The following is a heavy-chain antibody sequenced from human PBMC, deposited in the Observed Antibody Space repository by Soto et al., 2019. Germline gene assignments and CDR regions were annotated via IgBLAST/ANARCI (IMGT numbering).Heavy chain of an antibody. V-gene: IGHV3-49*03. CDR3: SRSYWYSSGWRFDY. CDR2: IRSNSYGGTR. CDR1: GFPFGDYA. D-gene: IGHD6-19*01. J-gene: IGHJ4*02. Sequence: GGSLRLSCTTSGFPFGDYAMSWFRQSPGKGLEWVGLIRSNSYGGTREYAASVKGRFTISRDDTTKIAYLEMKSLNTEDTALYYCSRSYWYSSGWRFDYWSLGNLVTFYS.